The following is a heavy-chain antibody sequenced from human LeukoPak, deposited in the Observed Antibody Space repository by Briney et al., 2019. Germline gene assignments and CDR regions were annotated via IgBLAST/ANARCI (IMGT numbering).Heavy chain of an antibody. V-gene: IGHV1-18*01. CDR3: ARDPHGIYYYDSSGYYWNNWFDP. CDR1: GCTFTSYG. D-gene: IGHD3-22*01. Sequence: ASVKVSCKASGCTFTSYGISWVRQAPGQGLEWMGWISAYNGNTNDAQKLQGRVTMTTDTSTSTAYMELRSLRSDDTAVYYCARDPHGIYYYDSSGYYWNNWFDPWGQGTLVTVSS. CDR2: ISAYNGNT. J-gene: IGHJ5*02.